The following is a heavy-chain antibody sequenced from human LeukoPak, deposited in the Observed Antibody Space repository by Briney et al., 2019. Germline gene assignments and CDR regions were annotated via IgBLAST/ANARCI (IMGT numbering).Heavy chain of an antibody. V-gene: IGHV4-39*01. J-gene: IGHJ6*03. CDR2: IFYSGST. CDR3: ARRKPTTVTNWGRPLYYYYMDV. D-gene: IGHD4-17*01. Sequence: SETLSLTCTVSGGSISSSSYYWGWTRQPPGKGLEWIGSIFYSGSTYYNPSLKRRVTISVDTSKNQFSLKLSSVTAADTAVYYCARRKPTTVTNWGRPLYYYYMDVWGKGTTVTVSS. CDR1: GGSISSSSYY.